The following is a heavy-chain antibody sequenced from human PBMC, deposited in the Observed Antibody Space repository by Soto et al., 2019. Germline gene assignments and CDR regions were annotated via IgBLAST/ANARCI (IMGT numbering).Heavy chain of an antibody. Sequence: PGGSLRLSCAASGFTFSSYGMHWVRQAPGKGLEWVAVIWYDGSNKYYADSVKGRFTISRDNSKNTLYLQMNSLRAEDTAVYYCARRGVYSLGPYYYYYGMDVWGQGTTVTVSS. CDR2: IWYDGSNK. CDR1: GFTFSSYG. CDR3: ARRGVYSLGPYYYYYGMDV. D-gene: IGHD4-4*01. V-gene: IGHV3-33*01. J-gene: IGHJ6*02.